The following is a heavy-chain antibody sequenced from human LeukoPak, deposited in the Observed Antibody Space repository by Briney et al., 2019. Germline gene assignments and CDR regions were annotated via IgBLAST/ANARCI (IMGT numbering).Heavy chain of an antibody. CDR3: AKEGIMITFGGVIVLTRFDY. J-gene: IGHJ4*02. CDR2: ISGSGGST. CDR1: GFTFSSYA. D-gene: IGHD3-16*02. Sequence: GGSLRLSCAASGFTFSSYAMSWVRQAPGKGLEWVSAISGSGGSTYYADSVKGRFTISRDNSKNTLYLQMNSLRAEDTAVYYCAKEGIMITFGGVIVLTRFDYWGQGTLVTVSS. V-gene: IGHV3-23*01.